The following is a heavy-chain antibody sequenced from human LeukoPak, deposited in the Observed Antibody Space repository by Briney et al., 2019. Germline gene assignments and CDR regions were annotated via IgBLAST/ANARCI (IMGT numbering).Heavy chain of an antibody. CDR2: IYTSWST. CDR1: GGSISSYY. J-gene: IGHJ4*02. D-gene: IGHD3-3*01. V-gene: IGHV4-4*09. CDR3: ATGEGHDFWSGPYSIDY. Sequence: SETLSLTCTVSGGSISSYYWSWIRQPPGKGLEWIGYIYTSWSTNYNPSLKSRVTISVDTSKNQFSLKLSSVTAADTAVYYCATGEGHDFWSGPYSIDYWGQGTLVTVSS.